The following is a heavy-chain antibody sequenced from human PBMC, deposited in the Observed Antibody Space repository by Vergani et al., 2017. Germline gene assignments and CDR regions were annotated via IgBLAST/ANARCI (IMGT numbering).Heavy chain of an antibody. CDR2: IIPIFGTA. V-gene: IGHV1-69*13. Sequence: QVQLVQSGAEVKKPGSSVKVSCKASGGTFSSYAISWVRQAPGQGLEWMGRIIPIFGTANYAQKFQGRVTITADESTYTSYMELSSLRSEDTAVYYCARAEGHCNGGSCYFYGMDVWGQGTTVTVSS. CDR1: GGTFSSYA. J-gene: IGHJ6*02. D-gene: IGHD2-15*01. CDR3: ARAEGHCNGGSCYFYGMDV.